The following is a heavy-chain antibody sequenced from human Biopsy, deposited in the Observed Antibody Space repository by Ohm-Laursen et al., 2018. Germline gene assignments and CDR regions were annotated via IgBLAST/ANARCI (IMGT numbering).Heavy chain of an antibody. CDR2: ISETSSHI. J-gene: IGHJ6*02. Sequence: LSLTCAASGYSVSSYDMNWVRQAPGQGLEWISYISETSSHIYDADSVRGRFTVARDIAKNSLYLQLNSLRVEDTAVYYCARDSSRRAREGGMDVWGQGTTVTVSS. CDR3: ARDSSRRAREGGMDV. D-gene: IGHD6-6*01. V-gene: IGHV3-21*01. CDR1: GYSVSSYD.